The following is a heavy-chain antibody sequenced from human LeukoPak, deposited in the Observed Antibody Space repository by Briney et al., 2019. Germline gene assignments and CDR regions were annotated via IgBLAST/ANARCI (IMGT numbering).Heavy chain of an antibody. CDR1: GFTFSDYY. D-gene: IGHD4-17*01. V-gene: IGHV3-11*04. CDR3: ARVAINDYGDYFDY. J-gene: IGHJ4*02. CDR2: ISSSGNTT. Sequence: KSGGSLRLSCAASGFTFSDYYMSWIRQAPGKGLEWVSYISSSGNTTYHADSVKGRFTISRDNAKNSLYLQMNSLRAEDTAVYYCARVAINDYGDYFDYWGQGTLVTVSS.